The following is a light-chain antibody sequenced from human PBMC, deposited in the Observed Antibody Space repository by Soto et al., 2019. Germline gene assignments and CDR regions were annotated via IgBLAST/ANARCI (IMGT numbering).Light chain of an antibody. CDR3: QQTYGVRM. J-gene: IGKJ1*01. CDR1: QSISTY. CDR2: AAS. Sequence: DIQMTQSPSSLSASVGDRVTITCRASQSISTYLNWYQHKPGKAPKLLISAASSLESGVPSRFSGSGSGTDFALTISSLQLEDFATYYCQQTYGVRMFGQVTKVDIK. V-gene: IGKV1-39*01.